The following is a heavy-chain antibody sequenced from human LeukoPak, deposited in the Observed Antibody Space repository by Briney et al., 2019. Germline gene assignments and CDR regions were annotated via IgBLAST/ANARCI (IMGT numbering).Heavy chain of an antibody. V-gene: IGHV3-64*01. J-gene: IGHJ4*02. CDR1: GFTFSSYA. Sequence: GGSLRLSCAASGFTFSSYAMHWVRQAPGKGLEYVSAISSNGGSTYYANSVKGRFTISRDNSKNTLYLQMGSLRAEDMAVYYCARVGERFVVVPAPVDYWGQGTLVTVSS. D-gene: IGHD2-2*01. CDR3: ARVGERFVVVPAPVDY. CDR2: ISSNGGST.